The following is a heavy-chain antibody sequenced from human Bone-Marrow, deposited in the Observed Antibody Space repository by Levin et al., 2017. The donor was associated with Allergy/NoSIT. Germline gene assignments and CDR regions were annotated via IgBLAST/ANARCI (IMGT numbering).Heavy chain of an antibody. CDR2: IYYSGST. D-gene: IGHD6-19*01. CDR1: GGSISSYY. Sequence: SETLSLTCTVSGGSISSYYWSWIRQPPGKGLEWIGYIYYSGSTNYNPSLKSRVTISVDTSKNQFSLKLSSVTAADTAVYYCARGSMRSSGWSSTKLEYYFDYWGQGTLVTVSS. CDR3: ARGSMRSSGWSSTKLEYYFDY. J-gene: IGHJ4*02. V-gene: IGHV4-59*01.